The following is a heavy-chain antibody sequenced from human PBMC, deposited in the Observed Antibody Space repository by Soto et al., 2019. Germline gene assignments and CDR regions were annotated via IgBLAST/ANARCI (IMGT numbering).Heavy chain of an antibody. CDR3: ARGFKSGYYYSTGSWFDP. Sequence: PSETLSLTCAVYGGSFSGYYWSWIRQPPGKGLEWIGEINHSGSTNYNPSLKSRVTISVDTSKNQFSLKLSSVTAADTAVYYCARGFKSGYYYSTGSWFDPWGQGTLVTISS. V-gene: IGHV4-34*01. CDR2: INHSGST. D-gene: IGHD5-12*01. CDR1: GGSFSGYY. J-gene: IGHJ5*02.